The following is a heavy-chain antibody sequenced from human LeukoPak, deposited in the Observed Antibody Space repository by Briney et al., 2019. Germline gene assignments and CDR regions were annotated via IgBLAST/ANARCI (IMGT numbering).Heavy chain of an antibody. CDR2: ISSSSSYI. V-gene: IGHV3-21*01. J-gene: IGHJ4*02. CDR1: GFTFSSYS. Sequence: GGSLRLSCAASGFTFSSYSMNWVRQAPGKGLEWVSSISSSSSYIYYADSVKGRFTTPRDNAKNSLYLQMNSLRAEDTAVYYCARGVYCSGGSCYDPNFDYWGQGTLVTVSS. CDR3: ARGVYCSGGSCYDPNFDY. D-gene: IGHD2-15*01.